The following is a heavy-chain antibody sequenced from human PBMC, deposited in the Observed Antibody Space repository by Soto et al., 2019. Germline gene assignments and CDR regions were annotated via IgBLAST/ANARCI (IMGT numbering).Heavy chain of an antibody. D-gene: IGHD3-22*01. J-gene: IGHJ6*02. Sequence: ASVKVSCKASGYTFTSYYMHWVRQAPGQGLEWMGIINPSGGSTSYAQKFQGRVTMTRDTSTSTVYMELSSLRSGDTAVYYCARASYDSSGYKGMDVWGQGTTVTVSS. CDR2: INPSGGST. CDR3: ARASYDSSGYKGMDV. V-gene: IGHV1-46*01. CDR1: GYTFTSYY.